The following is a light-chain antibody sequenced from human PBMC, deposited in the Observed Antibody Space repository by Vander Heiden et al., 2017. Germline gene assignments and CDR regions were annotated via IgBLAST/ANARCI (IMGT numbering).Light chain of an antibody. CDR3: QSADSDDAYVV. J-gene: IGLJ3*02. CDR2: KDS. V-gene: IGLV3-25*03. CDR1: ALSEQY. Sequence: SYELTQPPSVSVSPGQTARITCSADALSEQYSYWYQQRPGQAPVLLIYKDSQRPPGIPERFSGSTSGTTVTLTISGVQAEDEADYFCQSADSDDAYVVFGGGTKLTVL.